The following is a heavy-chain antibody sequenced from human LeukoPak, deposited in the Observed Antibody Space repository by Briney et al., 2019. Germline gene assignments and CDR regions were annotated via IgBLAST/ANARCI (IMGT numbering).Heavy chain of an antibody. V-gene: IGHV5-51*01. Sequence: PGESLKISCKGSGYSFTSYWIGWVRQMPGKGLEWMGIIYPGDSDTRYNPSFQGQVTISADKSINTAYLQWSSLKASDTAIYYCARPEAEYGSSFAGLGYWGQGTLVTVSS. CDR3: ARPEAEYGSSFAGLGY. J-gene: IGHJ4*02. CDR1: GYSFTSYW. D-gene: IGHD6-6*01. CDR2: IYPGDSDT.